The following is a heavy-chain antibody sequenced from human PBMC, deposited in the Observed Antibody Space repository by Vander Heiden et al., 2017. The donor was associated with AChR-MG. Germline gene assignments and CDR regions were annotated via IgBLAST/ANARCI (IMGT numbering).Heavy chain of an antibody. CDR1: GFTFSSYG. D-gene: IGHD6-13*01. J-gene: IGHJ4*02. V-gene: IGHV3-30*02. CDR2: IRYDGSNK. CDR3: AKDRYSSSWYLGY. Sequence: QVQLVESGGGVVQPGGSLRLSCAASGFTFSSYGMHWVRQAPGKGLEWVAFIRYDGSNKYYADSVKGRFTISRDNSKNTLYLQMNSLRAEDTAVYYCAKDRYSSSWYLGYWGQGTLVTVSS.